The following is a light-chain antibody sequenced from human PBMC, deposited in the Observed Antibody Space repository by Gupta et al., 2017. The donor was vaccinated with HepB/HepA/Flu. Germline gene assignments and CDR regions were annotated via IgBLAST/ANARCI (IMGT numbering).Light chain of an antibody. CDR1: SGSVSTNYR. V-gene: IGLV8-61*01. CDR3: VSYAGSGSVV. J-gene: IGLJ2*01. CDR2: NIN. Sequence: TVVTQEPSFSVSPGGTVTLTCGLTSGSVSTNYRPSWYQQTPGHAPRMLIYNINVRSSGVPDRFSGSMPGNTAALTITGAQAEDEADYYCVSYAGSGSVVFGGGTKVTVL.